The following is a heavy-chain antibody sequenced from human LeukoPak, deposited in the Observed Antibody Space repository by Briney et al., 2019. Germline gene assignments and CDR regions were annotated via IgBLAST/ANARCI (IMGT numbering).Heavy chain of an antibody. Sequence: GGSLRLSCAASGFTFSGSAMHWVRQASGKGLEWVGRIRSKANSYATAYAASVKGGFTISRDDSKNTAYLQMNSLKTEDTAVYYWTRLSLFGGWVYWGQGTLVTVSS. CDR3: TRLSLFGGWVY. V-gene: IGHV3-73*01. J-gene: IGHJ4*02. CDR1: GFTFSGSA. D-gene: IGHD6-19*01. CDR2: IRSKANSYAT.